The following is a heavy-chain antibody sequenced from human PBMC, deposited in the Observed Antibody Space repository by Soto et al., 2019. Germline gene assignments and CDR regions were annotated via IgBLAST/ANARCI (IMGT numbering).Heavy chain of an antibody. CDR2: INHSGST. Sequence: SETLSLTCAVYGGSFSGYYWSWIRQPPGKGLEWIGEINHSGSTNYNPSLKSRVTISVDTSKNQFSLKLSSVTAADTAVYYCANQKTYSSSYAYWGQGTLVTVSS. V-gene: IGHV4-34*01. CDR1: GGSFSGYY. D-gene: IGHD6-13*01. J-gene: IGHJ4*02. CDR3: ANQKTYSSSYAY.